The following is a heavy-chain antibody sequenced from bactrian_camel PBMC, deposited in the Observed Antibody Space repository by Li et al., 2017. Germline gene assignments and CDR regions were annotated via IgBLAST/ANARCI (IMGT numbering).Heavy chain of an antibody. J-gene: IGHJ4*01. CDR2: IQPGTDTT. Sequence: HVQLVESGGGSVQAGGSLRLACASSENVVRNYRMAWFRQGPQKQREGVAAIQPGTDTTVYADSVRGRFTISQGNSKNTLYLQMDSLKPEDTAVYYCAADHKSLCLVVVAAPGTRMPGETITTGARGPRSPSP. CDR3: AADHKSLCLVVVAAPGTRMPGETITT. D-gene: IGHD7*01. V-gene: IGHV3S54*01. CDR1: ENVVRNYR.